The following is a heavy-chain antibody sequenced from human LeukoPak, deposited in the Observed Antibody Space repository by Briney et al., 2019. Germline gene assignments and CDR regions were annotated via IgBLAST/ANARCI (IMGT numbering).Heavy chain of an antibody. Sequence: GGSLRLSCAASGFTFSSYWMSWVRQAPGKGLEWVANIKQDGSEKYYVASVKGRFTISRDNAKNSLYLQMNSLRAEDTAVYYCARDFEDLVEAVAGPDVYYYYYMDVWGKGTTVTVSS. J-gene: IGHJ6*03. V-gene: IGHV3-7*01. CDR1: GFTFSSYW. D-gene: IGHD6-19*01. CDR3: ARDFEDLVEAVAGPDVYYYYYMDV. CDR2: IKQDGSEK.